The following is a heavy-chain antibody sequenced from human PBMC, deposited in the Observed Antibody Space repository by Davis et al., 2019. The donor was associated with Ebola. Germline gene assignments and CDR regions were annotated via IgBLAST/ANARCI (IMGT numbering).Heavy chain of an antibody. J-gene: IGHJ4*02. Sequence: GESLKISCAASGFTFNNAWMSWVRQAPGKGLEWVSVIYSGGSTYYADSVKGRFTISRDNSKNTLYLQMNSLRAEDTAVYYCASYDFWSGYQFDYWGQGTLVTVSS. D-gene: IGHD3-3*01. CDR3: ASYDFWSGYQFDY. V-gene: IGHV3-53*01. CDR1: GFTFNNAW. CDR2: IYSGGST.